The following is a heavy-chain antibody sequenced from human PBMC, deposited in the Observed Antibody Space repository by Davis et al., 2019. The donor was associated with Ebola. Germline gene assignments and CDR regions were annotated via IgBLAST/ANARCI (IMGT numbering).Heavy chain of an antibody. V-gene: IGHV1-8*01. D-gene: IGHD3-10*01. CDR1: GYTFTSYD. Sequence: ASVKVSCKASGYTFTSYDINWVRQATGQGLEWMGWMNPNSGNTGYAQKFQGRVTMTRNTSISTAYMELSSLRSEDTAVYYCATAGVAWFRELSFDYWGQGTLVTVSS. CDR3: ATAGVAWFRELSFDY. CDR2: MNPNSGNT. J-gene: IGHJ4*02.